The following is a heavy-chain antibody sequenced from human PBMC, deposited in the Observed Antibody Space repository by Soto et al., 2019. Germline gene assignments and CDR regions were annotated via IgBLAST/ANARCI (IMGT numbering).Heavy chain of an antibody. CDR3: ASDHYDFWSGYNV. CDR1: GGSISSGGYS. CDR2: IYHTGST. V-gene: IGHV4-30-2*01. J-gene: IGHJ6*02. D-gene: IGHD3-3*01. Sequence: PSETLSLTCAVSGGSISSGGYSWSWIRQPPGKGLEWVGYIYHTGSTYYNPSLKSRVTISADTSKNQLSLRLSSVTAADTAVYYCASDHYDFWSGYNVWGQGTTVT.